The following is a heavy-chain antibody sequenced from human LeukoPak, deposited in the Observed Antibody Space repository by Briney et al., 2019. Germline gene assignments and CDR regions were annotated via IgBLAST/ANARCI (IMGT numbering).Heavy chain of an antibody. V-gene: IGHV3-23*01. CDR3: AKDGYSGSTGADY. Sequence: GGSLRLSCAASGFTFSSYAMSWVRQAPGKGLEWVSAISGSGGSTYYADSVKGRFTISRGNSKNTLYLQMNSLRAEDTAVYYCAKDGYSGSTGADYWGQGTLVTVSS. D-gene: IGHD5-12*01. J-gene: IGHJ4*02. CDR2: ISGSGGST. CDR1: GFTFSSYA.